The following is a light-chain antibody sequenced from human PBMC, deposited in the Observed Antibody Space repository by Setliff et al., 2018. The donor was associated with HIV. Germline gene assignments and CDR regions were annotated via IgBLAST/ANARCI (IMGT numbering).Light chain of an antibody. V-gene: IGLV2-11*01. CDR2: DVS. CDR1: SSDVGAYNY. J-gene: IGLJ3*02. CDR3: CSYAGSYNWV. Sequence: QSALPQPRSVSGSPGQSVTISCTGTSSDVGAYNYVSWYQQHPGKAPKLMICDVSKRPSGVPDRFSASKPGNTASLTISGLQAEDEADYYCCSYAGSYNWVFGGGTKVTVL.